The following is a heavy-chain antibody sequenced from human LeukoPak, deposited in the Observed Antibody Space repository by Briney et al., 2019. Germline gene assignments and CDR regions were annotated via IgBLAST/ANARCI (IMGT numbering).Heavy chain of an antibody. Sequence: HSGGSLRLSCAASGFTFSSYSMNWVRQAPGKGLEWVSYISSSSSTIYYADSVKGRFTISRDNSKNTLYLQMNSLRAEDTAVYYCARDAFIVVVTATLDYWGQGTLVTVSS. V-gene: IGHV3-48*01. D-gene: IGHD2-21*02. CDR3: ARDAFIVVVTATLDY. J-gene: IGHJ4*02. CDR1: GFTFSSYS. CDR2: ISSSSSTI.